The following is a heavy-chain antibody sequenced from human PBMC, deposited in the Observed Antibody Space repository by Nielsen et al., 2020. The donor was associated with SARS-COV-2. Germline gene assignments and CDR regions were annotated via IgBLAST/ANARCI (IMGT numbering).Heavy chain of an antibody. CDR2: IYSSGST. Sequence: WIRQPPGKGLEWIGSIYSSGSTYYNPSLKSRVTISVDTSKNQFSLKLSSVTAADTAVYYCARDPSSFYDILTGSRNYYGMDVWGQGTTVTVSS. D-gene: IGHD3-9*01. CDR3: ARDPSSFYDILTGSRNYYGMDV. V-gene: IGHV4-39*07. J-gene: IGHJ6*02.